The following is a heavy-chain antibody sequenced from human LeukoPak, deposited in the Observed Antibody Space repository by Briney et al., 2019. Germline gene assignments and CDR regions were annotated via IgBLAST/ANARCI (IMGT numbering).Heavy chain of an antibody. CDR1: GFTFSSYA. CDR3: AKDSKIVGPTFRSYHYMDV. V-gene: IGHV3-23*01. J-gene: IGHJ6*03. D-gene: IGHD3-16*02. CDR2: ISGSGGRT. Sequence: PGGSLRLSCAASGFTFSSYAMSWVRQAPGKGLEWVSGISGSGGRTYYADSVKGRFTLTTDKYKKTLYLQMNSLRAEDTAVYYCAKDSKIVGPTFRSYHYMDVWGKGTTVTVSS.